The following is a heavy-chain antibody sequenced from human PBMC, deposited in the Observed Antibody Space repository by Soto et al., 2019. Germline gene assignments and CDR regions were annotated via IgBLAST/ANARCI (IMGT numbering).Heavy chain of an antibody. CDR2: IIPIFGTA. CDR1: GGTFNSYA. V-gene: IGHV1-69*12. CDR3: ASHYDSGGYYYRGLDY. Sequence: QVQLVQSGAEVKKPGSSVKVSCNASGGTFNSYAISWVRQAPGQGLEWMGGIIPIFGTADYAQKFQGRVTITAVESTSTAYMELSSLRSEDTAVYYCASHYDSGGYYYRGLDYWGQGTLVTVSS. D-gene: IGHD3-22*01. J-gene: IGHJ4*02.